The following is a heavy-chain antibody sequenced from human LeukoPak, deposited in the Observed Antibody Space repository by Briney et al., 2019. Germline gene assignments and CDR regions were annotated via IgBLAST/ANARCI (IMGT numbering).Heavy chain of an antibody. D-gene: IGHD4-11*01. CDR1: GDSVSSSDAT. J-gene: IGHJ3*02. CDR3: ARASYRAFYI. CDR2: TYYRSKWSN. Sequence: SQTLSLTCAISGDSVSSSDATWNWLRQSPSRGLEWLGRTYYRSKWSNNYAPSVRSRITINSDTAKNQFSLQLSSVTPEDTAVYYCARASYRAFYIWGQGTMVTVSS. V-gene: IGHV6-1*01.